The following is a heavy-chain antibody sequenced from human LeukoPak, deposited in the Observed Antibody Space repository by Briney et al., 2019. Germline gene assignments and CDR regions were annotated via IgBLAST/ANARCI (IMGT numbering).Heavy chain of an antibody. CDR2: ISSSGSTI. D-gene: IGHD6-19*01. Sequence: GGSLRLSCAASGFTFSSYEMNWVRQAPGKGLEWVSYISSSGSTIYYADSVKGRFTISRDNAKNSLYLQMNSLRAEDTAVYYCARGTVAGMYNWFDPWGQGTLITVSS. V-gene: IGHV3-48*03. CDR1: GFTFSSYE. CDR3: ARGTVAGMYNWFDP. J-gene: IGHJ5*02.